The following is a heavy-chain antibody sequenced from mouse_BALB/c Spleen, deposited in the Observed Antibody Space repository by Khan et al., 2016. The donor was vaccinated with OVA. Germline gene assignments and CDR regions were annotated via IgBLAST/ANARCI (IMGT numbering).Heavy chain of an antibody. Sequence: EVELVESGGGLVKPGGSLKFSCAASGFTFSNYAMSWVRQTPEKRLEWVASISSGGSTYYPDSVKGRFTISTHNARNILYLQMSTLESEDTAMYYCTSDYWFTYWGQGTLVTVSA. J-gene: IGHJ3*01. CDR1: GFTFSNYA. CDR3: TSDYWFTY. CDR2: ISSGGST. D-gene: IGHD2-13*01. V-gene: IGHV5-6-5*01.